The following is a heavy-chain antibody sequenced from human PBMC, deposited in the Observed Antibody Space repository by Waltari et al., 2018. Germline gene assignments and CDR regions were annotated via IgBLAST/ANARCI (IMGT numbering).Heavy chain of an antibody. V-gene: IGHV3-30*02. J-gene: IGHJ4*02. D-gene: IGHD4-17*01. Sequence: QGQVVESGGGVVQPGGSLRLSCAASELNFSDYVMHWVRQAPGKGLEWVAYIGSHGKNKYYADSMKGRFTISRDNSKNTLFLQMNSLIPDDTAVYYCAKEEVTTGLDFWGQGTLVTVSS. CDR3: AKEEVTTGLDF. CDR1: ELNFSDYV. CDR2: IGSHGKNK.